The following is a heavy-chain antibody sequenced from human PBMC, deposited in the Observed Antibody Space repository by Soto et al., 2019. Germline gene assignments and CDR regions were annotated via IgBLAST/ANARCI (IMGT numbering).Heavy chain of an antibody. V-gene: IGHV3-23*01. J-gene: IGHJ4*02. Sequence: GGSLRLSCAASGFTFSSYAMSWVRQAPGKGLEWVSAISGSGGSTYYADSVKGRFTISRDNSKNTLYLQMNSLRAEDTAVYYCAKGGAKPAISLRLRYFDWLLPDFDYWGQGTLVTVSS. CDR1: GFTFSSYA. D-gene: IGHD3-9*01. CDR3: AKGGAKPAISLRLRYFDWLLPDFDY. CDR2: ISGSGGST.